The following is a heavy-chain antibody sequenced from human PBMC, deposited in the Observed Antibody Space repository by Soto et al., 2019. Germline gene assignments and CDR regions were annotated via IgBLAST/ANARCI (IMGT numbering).Heavy chain of an antibody. V-gene: IGHV3-30*18. CDR2: ISYDGSNK. CDR1: GFTFSSYG. Sequence: GGSLRLSCAASGFTFSSYGMHWVRQAPGKGLEWVAVISYDGSNKYYADSVKGRFTISRDNSKNTLYLQMNSLRAEDTAVYYCAKPHFNVDQDYYGMDVWGQGTTVTVSS. D-gene: IGHD3-3*02. J-gene: IGHJ6*02. CDR3: AKPHFNVDQDYYGMDV.